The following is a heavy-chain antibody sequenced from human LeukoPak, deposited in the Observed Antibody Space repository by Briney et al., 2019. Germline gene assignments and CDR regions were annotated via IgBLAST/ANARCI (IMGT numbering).Heavy chain of an antibody. Sequence: PGGSLRLSCAASGFTFSSYSMNWVRQAPGKGLEWVSSISSSSSYIYYADSVKGRFTISRDNAKNSLYLQMNSLRAEDTAVYYRARGGSSWQYEEHWGQGTLVTVSS. CDR2: ISSSSSYI. CDR1: GFTFSSYS. CDR3: ARGGSSWQYEEH. V-gene: IGHV3-21*01. J-gene: IGHJ4*02. D-gene: IGHD6-13*01.